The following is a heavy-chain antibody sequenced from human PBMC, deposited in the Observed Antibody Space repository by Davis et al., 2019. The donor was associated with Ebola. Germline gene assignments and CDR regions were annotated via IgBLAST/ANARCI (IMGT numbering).Heavy chain of an antibody. J-gene: IGHJ4*02. D-gene: IGHD2-2*01. CDR3: ARGDRSNYIVVVPAADFDY. Sequence: GESPQISCAASGFPFSSYSMNWVRQAPGKGLEWVSSISISSSYIYYADSVKCRFTISRDNAKNSLYLQMNSLRAEDTAVYYCARGDRSNYIVVVPAADFDYWGQGTLVTVSS. CDR2: ISISSSYI. V-gene: IGHV3-21*01. CDR1: GFPFSSYS.